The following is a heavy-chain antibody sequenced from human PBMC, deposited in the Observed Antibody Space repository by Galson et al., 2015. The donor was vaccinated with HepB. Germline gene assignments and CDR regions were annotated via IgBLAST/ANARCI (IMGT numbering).Heavy chain of an antibody. D-gene: IGHD2-15*01. J-gene: IGHJ3*01. V-gene: IGHV4-34*01. CDR2: IHHSGDI. CDR1: GGSTSDYY. Sequence: SETLSLTCAVYGGSTSDYYWSWIRQPPGKRLEWFGEIHHSGDINYNPSFKSRVTISLDTSKNHFSLSLTSVTAADTAVYYCARAGYYGAFDGFDVWGQGTIVSVSS. CDR3: ARAGYYGAFDGFDV.